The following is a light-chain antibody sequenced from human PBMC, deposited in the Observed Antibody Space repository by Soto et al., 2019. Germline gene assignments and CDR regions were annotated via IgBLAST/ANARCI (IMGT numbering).Light chain of an antibody. CDR2: DAS. CDR3: HQYHNWPPGT. Sequence: ETVMTQSPATLSVSPGGRATLSCRASQSVSNDLAWYQQKPGQAPRLLIYDASTRATGIPASFSGSGSGTEFTLAISSLQSEDFAVYYCHQYHNWPPGTFGQGTKLQIK. CDR1: QSVSND. V-gene: IGKV3-15*01. J-gene: IGKJ2*01.